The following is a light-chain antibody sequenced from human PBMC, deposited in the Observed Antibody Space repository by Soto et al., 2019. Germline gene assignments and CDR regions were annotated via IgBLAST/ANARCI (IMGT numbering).Light chain of an antibody. CDR1: RTISSW. Sequence: DIRLTQSPSTVSGSVGDRVTITCRASRTISSWLAWYQQKPGKAPKLLIYKASTLKSGVPSRFSGSGSGTEFTLTISSLQPDDFATYYCQHYNSYSEAFGQGTKVDIK. CDR2: KAS. J-gene: IGKJ1*01. CDR3: QHYNSYSEA. V-gene: IGKV1-5*03.